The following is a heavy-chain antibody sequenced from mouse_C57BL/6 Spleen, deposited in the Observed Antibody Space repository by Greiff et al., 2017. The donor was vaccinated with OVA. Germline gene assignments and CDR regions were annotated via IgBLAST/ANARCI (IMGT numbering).Heavy chain of an antibody. D-gene: IGHD2-4*01. V-gene: IGHV1-26*01. CDR1: GYTFTDYY. CDR2: INPNNGGT. CDR3: ARWYDYDSWFAY. J-gene: IGHJ3*01. Sequence: EVQLQQSGPELVKPGASVKISCKASGYTFTDYYMNWVKQSHGKSLEWIGDINPNNGGTSYNQKFKGKATLTVDKSSSTAYMELRSLTSEDSAVYYCARWYDYDSWFAYWGQGTLVTVSA.